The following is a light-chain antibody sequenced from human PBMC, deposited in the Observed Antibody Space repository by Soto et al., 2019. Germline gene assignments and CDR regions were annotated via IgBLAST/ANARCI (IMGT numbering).Light chain of an antibody. CDR3: MQRKEFPWT. CDR1: QTLLDSDDGNTY. J-gene: IGKJ1*01. V-gene: IGKV2-40*01. Sequence: DIVMTQTPLSLPVTPGEPASISCRSSQTLLDSDDGNTYLDWYLQKPGQSPQLLIYGISSRAAGVPDRFSGSGSGTDFTLKISRVEAGDVGVFYYMQRKEFPWTFEQGIKVEIK. CDR2: GIS.